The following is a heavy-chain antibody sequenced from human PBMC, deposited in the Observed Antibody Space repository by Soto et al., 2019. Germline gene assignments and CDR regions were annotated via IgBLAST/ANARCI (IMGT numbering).Heavy chain of an antibody. J-gene: IGHJ4*02. Sequence: PSETLSLTCAVYGGSFSGYYWSWIRQPPGKGLEWIGFIYHSGTTTYNPSLKSRVTISLDTPKNQFSLTLTSVTAADTAVYYCARVPGGGNHFDYWGQGTLVPVSS. D-gene: IGHD2-15*01. CDR2: IYHSGTT. CDR1: GGSFSGYY. V-gene: IGHV4-34*11. CDR3: ARVPGGGNHFDY.